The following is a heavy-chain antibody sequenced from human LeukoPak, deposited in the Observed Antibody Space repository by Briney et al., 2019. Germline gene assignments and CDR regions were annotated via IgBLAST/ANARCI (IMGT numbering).Heavy chain of an antibody. J-gene: IGHJ4*02. CDR3: AKPYYYDSSRD. V-gene: IGHV3-23*01. D-gene: IGHD3-22*01. CDR1: GFTFSSYA. CDR2: ISGSGGST. Sequence: GGSLRLSCAASGFTFSSYAMSWVRQAPGKGLEWVSAISGSGGSTSYADSVKGRFTISRDNSKNTLYLQMNGLRAEDTAVYYCAKPYYYDSSRDWGQGTLVTVSS.